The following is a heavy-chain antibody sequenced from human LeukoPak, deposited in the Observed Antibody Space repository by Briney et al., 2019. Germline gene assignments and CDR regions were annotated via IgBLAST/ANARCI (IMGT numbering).Heavy chain of an antibody. J-gene: IGHJ4*02. Sequence: SETLSLTCTVSGGSISSSNWWSWVRPPPGKGLEWIGEIYHSGSTNYNPSLKSRVTISVDKSKNQFSLKLSSVTAADTAVYYCARVYRYCSGGSCYGGFDYWGQGTLVTVSS. CDR2: IYHSGST. V-gene: IGHV4-4*02. CDR1: GGSISSSNW. D-gene: IGHD2-15*01. CDR3: ARVYRYCSGGSCYGGFDY.